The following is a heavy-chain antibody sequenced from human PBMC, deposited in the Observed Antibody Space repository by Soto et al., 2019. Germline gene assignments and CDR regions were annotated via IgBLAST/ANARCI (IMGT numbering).Heavy chain of an antibody. V-gene: IGHV3-30*18. Sequence: SLRLSCAASGFTFSSYGMHWVRQAPGKGLEWVAVISYDGSNKYYADSVKGRFTTSRDNSKNTLYLQMNSLRAEDTAVYYCAKDLDYGGLYYYYGMDVWGQGTTVTVSS. CDR2: ISYDGSNK. CDR1: GFTFSSYG. D-gene: IGHD4-17*01. CDR3: AKDLDYGGLYYYYGMDV. J-gene: IGHJ6*02.